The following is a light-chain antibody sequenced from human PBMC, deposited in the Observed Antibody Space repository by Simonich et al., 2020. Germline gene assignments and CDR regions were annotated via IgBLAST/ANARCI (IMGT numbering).Light chain of an antibody. CDR3: SSYTSSSFWV. V-gene: IGLV2-14*01. J-gene: IGLJ3*02. Sequence: QSALTQPASVSGSPGQSITISCTGTSSDVGGYNYVSWYQQHPGKAPKLMFYDVSKRPSGVSNRFSGSKSGNTASLTISGLQAEDEADYYCSSYTSSSFWVFGGGTKLTVL. CDR2: DVS. CDR1: SSDVGGYNY.